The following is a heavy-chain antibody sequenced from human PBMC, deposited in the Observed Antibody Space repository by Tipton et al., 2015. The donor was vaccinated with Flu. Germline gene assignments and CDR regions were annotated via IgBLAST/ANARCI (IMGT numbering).Heavy chain of an antibody. CDR1: GASISGSSFY. J-gene: IGHJ3*02. CDR2: ISSSAVT. D-gene: IGHD3-10*01. CDR3: ATGPPNVLLRFGGLSDAFDI. Sequence: TLSLTCSVSGASISGSSFYWAWIRQPPGKGPEWIGTISSSAVTSYTPSLKSRSTISVDTSKNQVSLRVTSVTAADTAIYYCATGPPNVLLRFGGLSDAFDIWGLRTMLSFSS. V-gene: IGHV4-39*07.